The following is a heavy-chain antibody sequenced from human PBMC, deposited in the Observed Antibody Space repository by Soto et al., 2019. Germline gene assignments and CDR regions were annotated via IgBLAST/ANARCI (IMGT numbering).Heavy chain of an antibody. D-gene: IGHD3-10*01. J-gene: IGHJ4*02. CDR3: ARDPPGSGSYSYDY. CDR1: GFTVSLNY. CDR2: ISLAGNT. V-gene: IGHV3-66*01. Sequence: EVQVVESGGGLVQPGGSLRLSCVASGFTVSLNYMSWFRQAPGKGLEWVSAISLAGNTYHADSVKGRFTISRDNSKNTQYLQRDNLRAEDTAVYYCARDPPGSGSYSYDYWGQGILVTVSS.